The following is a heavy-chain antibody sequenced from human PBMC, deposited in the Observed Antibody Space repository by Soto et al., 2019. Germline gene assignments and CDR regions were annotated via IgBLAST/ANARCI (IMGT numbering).Heavy chain of an antibody. Sequence: EVQLVESGGGLVQPGGSLRLSCVASGIPVSSNYMTWVRQAPGKGLEWVSVLHSGGDTYYANSVKGRFTISRHDSTNTLFLQMNSLAAEDTAVYYCARDGPYCSASRMDVWGQGTTVTVSS. V-gene: IGHV3-53*04. CDR2: LHSGGDT. J-gene: IGHJ6*02. CDR1: GIPVSSNY. D-gene: IGHD2-21*01. CDR3: ARDGPYCSASRMDV.